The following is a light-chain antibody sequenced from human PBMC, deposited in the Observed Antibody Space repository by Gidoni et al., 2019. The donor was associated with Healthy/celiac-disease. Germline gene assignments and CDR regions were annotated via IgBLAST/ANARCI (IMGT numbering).Light chain of an antibody. Sequence: DIVMTQSPLSLPVTPGEPASISCRSSQSLLHSNGYNYLDWYLQKPGQSPQFLIYLGSNRASGVPDRFSGSGSGTDFTLKISRVEAEDVGVYYCMQALQRHWTFGQGTKVEIK. CDR1: QSLLHSNGYNY. CDR2: LGS. CDR3: MQALQRHWT. J-gene: IGKJ1*01. V-gene: IGKV2-28*01.